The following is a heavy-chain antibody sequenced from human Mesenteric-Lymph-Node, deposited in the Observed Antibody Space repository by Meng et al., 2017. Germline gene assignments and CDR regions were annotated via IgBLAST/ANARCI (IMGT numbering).Heavy chain of an antibody. J-gene: IGHJ5*01. V-gene: IGHV3-33*01. D-gene: IGHD3-10*01. CDR2: IWSDGSSK. CDR1: GLIFSKSG. Sequence: QLHLLGAGGGVVQPGRSLRLSGAASGLIFSKSGMHWVRQAPGKGLEWVAFIWSDGSSKYYADSVKGRFTISRDNSKNTVSLQMDSLRVEDTDVYYCARDKGVTCLDTWGHGTLVTVSS. CDR3: ARDKGVTCLDT.